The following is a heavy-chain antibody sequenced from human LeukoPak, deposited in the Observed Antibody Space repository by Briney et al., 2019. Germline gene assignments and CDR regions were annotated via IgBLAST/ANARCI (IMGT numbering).Heavy chain of an antibody. CDR2: ISYDGSNK. CDR3: AREIGSGSYYNGLFDY. V-gene: IGHV3-30*03. Sequence: GGSLRLSCAASGFTFSSYGMHWVRQAPGKGLEWVAVISYDGSNKYYADSVKGRFTISRDNSKNTLYLQMNSLRAEDTAVYYCAREIGSGSYYNGLFDYWGQGTLVTVSS. D-gene: IGHD3-10*01. CDR1: GFTFSSYG. J-gene: IGHJ4*02.